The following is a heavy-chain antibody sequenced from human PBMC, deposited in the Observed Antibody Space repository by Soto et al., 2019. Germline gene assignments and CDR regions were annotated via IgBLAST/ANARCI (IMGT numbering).Heavy chain of an antibody. V-gene: IGHV1-3*01. Sequence: QVQLVQSGAEVEKPGASVKVSCKASGYTFTSYAMHWVRQAPGQRLEWMGWINPGNGNTKYSQKFQGRVTITRDTSATTAYMDLTNLRSEDTAVYYCASFNTVRVVTAMPLWGQGTMVTVSS. D-gene: IGHD2-21*02. CDR3: ASFNTVRVVTAMPL. CDR1: GYTFTSYA. J-gene: IGHJ3*01. CDR2: INPGNGNT.